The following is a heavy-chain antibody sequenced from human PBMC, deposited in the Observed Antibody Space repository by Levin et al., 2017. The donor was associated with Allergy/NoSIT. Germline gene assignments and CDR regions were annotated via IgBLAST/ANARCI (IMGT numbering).Heavy chain of an antibody. D-gene: IGHD3-10*01. Sequence: AGGSLRLSCAVYGGSFSGYFCTWIRQPPGKGLEWIGEINHSGSTNYNPSLKSRVTISVDTSKNQFSLKLSSVTAADTAVYYCAGGYGAGSYPYYYYYGMDVWGQGTTVTVSS. CDR3: AGGYGAGSYPYYYYYGMDV. CDR2: INHSGST. J-gene: IGHJ6*02. CDR1: GGSFSGYF. V-gene: IGHV4-34*01.